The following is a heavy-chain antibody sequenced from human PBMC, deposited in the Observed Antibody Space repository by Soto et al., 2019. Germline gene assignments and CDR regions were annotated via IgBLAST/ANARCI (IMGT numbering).Heavy chain of an antibody. CDR3: AKSCDPYSSSPDYFDY. V-gene: IGHV3-23*01. Sequence: PGGSLRLSCGASGFIFSSDWMHWSRQPPGKGLEWVWVSAISSDGASTYYADSVKGRFTISRDNSKNTLYLQMNSLRAEDTAVYYCAKSCDPYSSSPDYFDYWGQGTLVTVSS. D-gene: IGHD6-6*01. CDR2: ISSDGAST. J-gene: IGHJ4*02. CDR1: GFIFSSDW.